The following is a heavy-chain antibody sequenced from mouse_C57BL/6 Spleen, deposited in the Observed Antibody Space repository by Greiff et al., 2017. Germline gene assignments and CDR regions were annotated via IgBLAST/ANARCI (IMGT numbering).Heavy chain of an antibody. V-gene: IGHV1-61*01. CDR2: IYPSDSET. D-gene: IGHD2-5*01. Sequence: QVQLQQSGAELVRPGSSVKLSCKASGYTFTSYWMDWVKQRPGQGLEWIGNIYPSDSETHYNQKFKDKATLTVDKSSSTAYMQLSSLTSEDSAVYYCARWGYSNYGGADYWGQGTTLTVSS. CDR3: ARWGYSNYGGADY. CDR1: GYTFTSYW. J-gene: IGHJ2*01.